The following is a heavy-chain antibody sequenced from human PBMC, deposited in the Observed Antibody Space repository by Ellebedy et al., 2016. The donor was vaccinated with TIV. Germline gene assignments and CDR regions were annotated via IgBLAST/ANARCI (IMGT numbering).Heavy chain of an antibody. D-gene: IGHD2-21*02. CDR3: TRNPRKGGDRYPFDF. Sequence: GESLKISCITSGFTFADYAMVWFRQAPGKGLEWVCFISRKRYGGRPEHAASLKGRFTISSDDSRSIAYLQMNSLQSEDTGVYYCTRNPRKGGDRYPFDFWGQGTLVTVSS. J-gene: IGHJ4*02. CDR1: GFTFADYA. V-gene: IGHV3-49*03. CDR2: ISRKRYGGRP.